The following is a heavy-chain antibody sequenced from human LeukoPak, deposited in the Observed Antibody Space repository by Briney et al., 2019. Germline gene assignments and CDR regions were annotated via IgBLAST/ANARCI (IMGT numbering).Heavy chain of an antibody. Sequence: GGSLRLSCAASGFIFSSYSMNWVRQAPGKGLEWVANINQDGSERYSVDSAKGRFTISRDNAKNSLYLQMNSLRAEDTAVYYCARDSGRREDYWGQGTLVTVSS. CDR2: INQDGSER. CDR3: ARDSGRREDY. J-gene: IGHJ4*02. CDR1: GFIFSSYS. D-gene: IGHD1-1*01. V-gene: IGHV3-7*01.